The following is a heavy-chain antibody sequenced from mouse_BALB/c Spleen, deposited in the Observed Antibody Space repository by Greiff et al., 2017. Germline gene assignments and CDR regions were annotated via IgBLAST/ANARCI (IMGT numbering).Heavy chain of an antibody. Sequence: VHVKQSGPELVKPGASVKMSCKASGYTFTSYVMHWVKQKPGQGLEWIGYINPYNDGTKYNEKFKGKATLTSDKSSSTAYMELSSLTSEDSAVYYCARPLYYYGSSYGAYWGQGTLVTVSA. V-gene: IGHV1-14*01. CDR1: GYTFTSYV. CDR2: INPYNDGT. J-gene: IGHJ3*01. D-gene: IGHD1-1*01. CDR3: ARPLYYYGSSYGAY.